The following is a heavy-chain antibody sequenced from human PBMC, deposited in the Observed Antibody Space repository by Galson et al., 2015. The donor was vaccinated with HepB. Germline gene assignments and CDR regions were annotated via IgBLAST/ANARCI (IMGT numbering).Heavy chain of an antibody. Sequence: SLRLSCAASGFTFSSHAMNWVRQAPGKGLEWVSGINNDGGGAKHADSVKGRFSISRDNSRNTLYLQMNTLRVEDTAVYYCATRDWGLVIGGWGQGSLVTVSS. CDR3: ATRDWGLVIGG. J-gene: IGHJ4*02. CDR1: GFTFSSHA. V-gene: IGHV3-23*01. CDR2: INNDGGGA. D-gene: IGHD2-21*01.